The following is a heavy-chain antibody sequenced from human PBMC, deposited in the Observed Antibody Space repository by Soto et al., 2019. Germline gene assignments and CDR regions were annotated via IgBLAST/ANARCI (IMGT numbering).Heavy chain of an antibody. V-gene: IGHV3-30*18. CDR1: GFNFSRYG. D-gene: IGHD1-26*01. J-gene: IGHJ4*02. Sequence: GSLRLSCAASGFNFSRYGMHWVRQAPGKGLEWVAVITFDGNYKYYADSVKGRFTISRDNSNNTLSLQLNSLRAEDWAVYYCAKESPGAATPFLDYWGQGALVTVSS. CDR3: AKESPGAATPFLDY. CDR2: ITFDGNYK.